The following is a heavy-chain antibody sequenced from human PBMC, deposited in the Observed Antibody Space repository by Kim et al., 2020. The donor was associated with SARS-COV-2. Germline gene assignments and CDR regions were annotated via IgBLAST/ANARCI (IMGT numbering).Heavy chain of an antibody. J-gene: IGHJ4*02. CDR1: GYTLTNYK. CDR2: LTPIDGAT. D-gene: IGHD1-26*01. Sequence: ASVKVSCKASGYTLTNYKVHWVRQAPGQGLEWMGILTPIDGATTYAQKFQGRVTLTRDMSTSTVYMELSSLGSGDTAVYYCARDTTKWSFDYWGQGTLVTVSS. V-gene: IGHV1-46*01. CDR3: ARDTTKWSFDY.